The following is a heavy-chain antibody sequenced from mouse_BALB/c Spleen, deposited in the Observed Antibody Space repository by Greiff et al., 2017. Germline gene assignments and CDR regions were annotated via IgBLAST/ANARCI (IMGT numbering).Heavy chain of an antibody. D-gene: IGHD2-3*01. CDR1: GYTFTDYA. CDR3: AREGPWDGYLYYYAMDY. CDR2: ISTYYGNT. Sequence: QVQLQQSGPELVRTGVSVKISCKGSGYTFTDYAMHWVKQSHAKSLEWIGVISTYYGNTNYNQKFKGKATMTVDKSSSTAYMELARLTSEDSAIYYCAREGPWDGYLYYYAMDYWGQGTSVTVSS. J-gene: IGHJ4*01. V-gene: IGHV1-67*01.